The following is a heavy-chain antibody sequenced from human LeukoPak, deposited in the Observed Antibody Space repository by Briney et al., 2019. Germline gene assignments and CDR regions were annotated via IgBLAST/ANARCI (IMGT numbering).Heavy chain of an antibody. CDR3: ARSATTVTTHNWFDP. V-gene: IGHV1-69*01. D-gene: IGHD4-17*01. CDR1: GGTFSSYA. Sequence: SVKVSCKASGGTFSSYAISWVRQAPGQGLEWMGGIIPIFGTANYAQKFQGRATITADESTSTAYMELSRLRSDDTAVYYCARSATTVTTHNWFDPWGQGTLVTVSS. J-gene: IGHJ5*02. CDR2: IIPIFGTA.